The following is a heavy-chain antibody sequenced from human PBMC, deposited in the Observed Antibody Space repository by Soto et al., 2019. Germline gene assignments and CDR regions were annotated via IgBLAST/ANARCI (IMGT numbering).Heavy chain of an antibody. CDR3: TTEGLRFLEWLGARDYYGMDV. Sequence: GGSLRLSCAASGFTFSSYSMNWVRQAPGKGLEWVSSISSSSSYIYYADSVKGRFTISRDDSKNTLYLQMNSLKTEDTAVYYCTTEGLRFLEWLGARDYYGMDVWGQGTTVTVSS. D-gene: IGHD3-3*01. V-gene: IGHV3-21*03. CDR1: GFTFSSYS. CDR2: ISSSSSYI. J-gene: IGHJ6*02.